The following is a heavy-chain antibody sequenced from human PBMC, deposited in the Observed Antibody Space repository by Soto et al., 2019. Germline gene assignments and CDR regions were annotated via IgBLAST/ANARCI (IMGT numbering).Heavy chain of an antibody. CDR2: ISYDGSNK. J-gene: IGHJ6*02. CDR1: GFTFSSYA. Sequence: QVQLVESGGGVVQPGRSLRLSCAASGFTFSSYAMHWVRQAPGKGLEWVAVISYDGSNKYYADSVKGRFTISRDNSKNTLYLQMNSLRAEDTAVYYCARDHGDLVLLRRYYYYGMDVWGQGTTVTVSS. CDR3: ARDHGDLVLLRRYYYYGMDV. D-gene: IGHD3-10*01. V-gene: IGHV3-30-3*01.